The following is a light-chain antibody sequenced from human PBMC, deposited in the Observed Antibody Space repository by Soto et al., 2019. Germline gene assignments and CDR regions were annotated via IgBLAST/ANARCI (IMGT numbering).Light chain of an antibody. CDR3: QHYDGYPPI. CDR1: QGISTF. Sequence: DIQMTQSPSSLSASVGERVTITCRASQGISTFLAWFQQKPGKAPKTLIYAASSLHSGVPSRFSGSGSATDFTLTISSLQPEDFATYYCQHYDGYPPIFGQGTRLEIK. J-gene: IGKJ5*01. CDR2: AAS. V-gene: IGKV1-16*01.